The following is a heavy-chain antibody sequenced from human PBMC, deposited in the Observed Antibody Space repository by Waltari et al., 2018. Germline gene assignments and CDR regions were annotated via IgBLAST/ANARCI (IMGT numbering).Heavy chain of an antibody. Sequence: QVQLQQWGAGLLKPPENLSPTSAVYGGSFSGYTRTWIRQPRGKGLEWIGEINHSGSTNYNPSLKSRVTISVDTSKNQFSLKLSSVTAADTAVYYCARERELAYDFWSGYGLDYWGQGTLVTVSS. CDR2: INHSGST. CDR1: GGSFSGYT. V-gene: IGHV4-34*01. J-gene: IGHJ4*02. D-gene: IGHD3-3*01. CDR3: ARERELAYDFWSGYGLDY.